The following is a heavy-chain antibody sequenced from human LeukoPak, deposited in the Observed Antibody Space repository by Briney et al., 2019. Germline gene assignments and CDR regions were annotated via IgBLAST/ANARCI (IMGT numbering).Heavy chain of an antibody. CDR2: INAGNGNT. V-gene: IGHV1-3*01. J-gene: IGHJ4*02. Sequence: ASVKVSCKASGYSFTSYALHWVRQAPGQRLEWMGWINAGNGNTEYSQRLLDRVTITRDTSASTAYIELSSLRSEDTAVYYCAREVSGLDYWGQGTLVTVSS. CDR1: GYSFTSYA. CDR3: AREVSGLDY. D-gene: IGHD6-25*01.